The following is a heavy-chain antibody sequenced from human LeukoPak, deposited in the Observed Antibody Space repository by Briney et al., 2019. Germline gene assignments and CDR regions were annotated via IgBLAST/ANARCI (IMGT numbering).Heavy chain of an antibody. CDR3: ARDRGSPGPLQLFDY. V-gene: IGHV3-7*01. D-gene: IGHD1-7*01. CDR2: IKQDGSAK. CDR1: GFTFATYW. J-gene: IGHJ4*02. Sequence: PGGSLRLSCAASGFTFATYWMNWLRQAPGKGLEWVANIKQDGSAKYYVDSVKGRFTISRDNAKNSPYLQMNSLRAEDTAVYYCARDRGSPGPLQLFDYWGQGTLVTVSS.